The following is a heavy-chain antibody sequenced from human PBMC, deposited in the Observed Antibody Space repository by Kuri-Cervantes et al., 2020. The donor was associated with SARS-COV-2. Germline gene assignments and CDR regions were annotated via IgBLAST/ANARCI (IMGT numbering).Heavy chain of an antibody. D-gene: IGHD1-26*01. V-gene: IGHV3-7*01. Sequence: GGSLRLSCTASGFTFGDYAMSWVRQAPGKGLEWVANIKQDGSEKYYVDSVKGRFTISRDNAKNSLYLQMNSLRAEDTAVYYCAREVGATYYYYYYYMDVWGKGTTVTVSS. J-gene: IGHJ6*03. CDR1: GFTFGDYA. CDR2: IKQDGSEK. CDR3: AREVGATYYYYYYYMDV.